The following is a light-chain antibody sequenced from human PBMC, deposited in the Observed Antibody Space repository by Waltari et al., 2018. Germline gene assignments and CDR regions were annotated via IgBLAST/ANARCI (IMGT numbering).Light chain of an antibody. CDR1: SSDVGGYNY. J-gene: IGLJ1*01. CDR2: DVN. CDR3: CSYAGSYDSEYL. V-gene: IGLV2-11*01. Sequence: QSALTQPRSVSGSPGQSVTISCTGTSSDVGGYNYVSWYQQHPGKAPKIMIYDVNERPSGVPHRFSGSKSGNTASLTISGLQAEDEADYYCCSYAGSYDSEYLFGTGTKLSVL.